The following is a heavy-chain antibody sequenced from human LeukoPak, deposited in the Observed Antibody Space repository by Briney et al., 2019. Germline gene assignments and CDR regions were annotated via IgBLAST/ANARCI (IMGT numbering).Heavy chain of an antibody. J-gene: IGHJ6*03. V-gene: IGHV3-23*01. D-gene: IGHD3-10*01. CDR2: ISGSGGST. CDR1: GFTFSSYW. Sequence: PGGSLRLSCAASGFTFSSYWMSWVRQAPGKGLEWVSAISGSGGSTYYADSVKGRFTISRDNSKNTLYLQMNSLRAEDTAVYYCASSAPYYYYYYYMDVWGKGTTVTVSS. CDR3: ASSAPYYYYYYYMDV.